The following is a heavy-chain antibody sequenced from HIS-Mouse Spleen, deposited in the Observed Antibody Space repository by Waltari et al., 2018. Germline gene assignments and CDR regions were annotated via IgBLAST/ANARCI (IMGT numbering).Heavy chain of an antibody. CDR2: IGSSSSYI. V-gene: IGHV3-21*01. Sequence: EVQLVESGGGLVKPGGSLRLSCAASGFTFSSYSMNWVRQAPGKGVEWFSSIGSSSSYIYYADSGKGRFPISRDNAKNSLYLQMNSLRAEDTAVYYCARDRGQWLANDAFDIWGQGTMVTVSS. J-gene: IGHJ3*02. CDR3: ARDRGQWLANDAFDI. CDR1: GFTFSSYS. D-gene: IGHD6-19*01.